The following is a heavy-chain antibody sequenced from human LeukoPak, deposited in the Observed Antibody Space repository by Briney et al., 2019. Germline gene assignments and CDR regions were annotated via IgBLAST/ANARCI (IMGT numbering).Heavy chain of an antibody. CDR1: GYSFTSYW. V-gene: IGHV5-10-1*01. Sequence: GESLKISCKGSGYSFTSYWISWVRQMPGKGLEWMGRIDPIDLYTIYSSSFQGHVTISADKSISTAYLQWSSLKASDTAMYYCARLVDGSWADYWGQGTLVTVSS. CDR3: ARLVDGSWADY. CDR2: IDPIDLYT. D-gene: IGHD3-10*01. J-gene: IGHJ4*02.